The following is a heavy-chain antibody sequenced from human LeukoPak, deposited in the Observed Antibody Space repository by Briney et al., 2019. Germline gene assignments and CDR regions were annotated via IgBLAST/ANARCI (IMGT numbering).Heavy chain of an antibody. Sequence: ASVKVSCKASGYSFTGYYIHWVRQMPGKGLEWMGIIYPGDSDTRYSPSFQGQVTISADKSISTAYLQWSSLKASDTAMYYRARHSTENIAVAGTVDWGQGTLVTVSS. CDR2: IYPGDSDT. V-gene: IGHV5-51*01. CDR1: GYSFTGYY. J-gene: IGHJ1*01. D-gene: IGHD6-19*01. CDR3: ARHSTENIAVAGTVD.